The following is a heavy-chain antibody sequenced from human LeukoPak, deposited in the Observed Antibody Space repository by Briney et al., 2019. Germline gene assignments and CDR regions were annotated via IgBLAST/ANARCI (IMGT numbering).Heavy chain of an antibody. V-gene: IGHV3-23*01. CDR2: IRDRGGRT. Sequence: GGSLRLSCVGSGFTLSSYAMSWVRQAPGKGLEWVSAIRDRGGRTYYADSVKGRVTISRDNYKNTVYLQMNSLRAEDTAVYYCAKGSSGGRPYYFDYWGQGTLVTVSS. CDR3: AKGSSGGRPYYFDY. J-gene: IGHJ4*02. D-gene: IGHD6-6*01. CDR1: GFTLSSYA.